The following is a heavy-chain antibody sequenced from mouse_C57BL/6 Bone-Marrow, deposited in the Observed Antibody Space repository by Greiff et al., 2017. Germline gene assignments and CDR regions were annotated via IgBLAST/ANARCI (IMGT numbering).Heavy chain of an antibody. CDR3: TNYSNY. D-gene: IGHD2-5*01. CDR1: GFNIKDDY. CDR2: IDPENGDT. Sequence: VHVKQSGAELVRPGASVKLSCTASGFNIKDDYMHWVKQRPEQGLEWIGWIDPENGDTEYASKFQGKATITADTSSNTAYLQLSSLTSEDTAVYYCTNYSNYWGQGTTLTVSS. V-gene: IGHV14-4*01. J-gene: IGHJ2*01.